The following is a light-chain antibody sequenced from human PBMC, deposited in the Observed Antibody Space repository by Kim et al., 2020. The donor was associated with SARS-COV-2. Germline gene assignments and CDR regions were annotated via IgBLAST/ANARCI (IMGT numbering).Light chain of an antibody. CDR2: LNSDGSH. CDR3: QTWGTSALG. J-gene: IGLJ2*01. CDR1: SGHSSYA. V-gene: IGLV4-69*01. Sequence: QPVLTQSPSASASLGASVKLTCTLSSGHSSYAIAWHQQQPEKGPRYLMKLNSDGSHSKGDGIPDLFSGSSSGAERYLTISSLQSEDEADYYCQTWGTSALGVGGGTQLTV.